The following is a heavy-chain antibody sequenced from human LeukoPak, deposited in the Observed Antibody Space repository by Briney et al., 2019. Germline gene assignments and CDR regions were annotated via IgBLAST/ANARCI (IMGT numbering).Heavy chain of an antibody. Sequence: ASVKVSCKASGGTFSSYAISWVRQAPGQGLEWMGGIIPIFGTANYAQKFQGRVTITADESTSTAYMELSSLRSEDTAVYYCARWYYYDSSGFLFDYWGQGTLVTVSS. V-gene: IGHV1-69*13. CDR3: ARWYYYDSSGFLFDY. CDR1: GGTFSSYA. D-gene: IGHD3-22*01. J-gene: IGHJ4*02. CDR2: IIPIFGTA.